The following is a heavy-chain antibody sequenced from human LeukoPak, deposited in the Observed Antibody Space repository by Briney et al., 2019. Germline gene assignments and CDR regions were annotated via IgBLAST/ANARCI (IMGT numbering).Heavy chain of an antibody. CDR1: GGSISSSSYY. D-gene: IGHD6-19*01. CDR2: IYYSGST. J-gene: IGHJ4*02. V-gene: IGHV4-39*07. CDR3: ARRYSSGTFDY. Sequence: SETLSLTCTVSGGSISSSSYYWGWIRQPPGKGLEWIGSIYYSGSTYYNPSLKSRVTISVDTSKNQFSLKLSSVTAADTAVYYCARRYSSGTFDYWGQGTLVTVSS.